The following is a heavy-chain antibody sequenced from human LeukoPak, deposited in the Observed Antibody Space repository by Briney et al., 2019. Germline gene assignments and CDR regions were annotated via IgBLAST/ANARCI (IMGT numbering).Heavy chain of an antibody. Sequence: SETLSLTCAVYGGSFSGYYWSWIRQPPGKGLEWIGEINHSGSTNYNPSLKSRVTISVDTSKNQFSLKLISVTAADTAVYYCARGMRDYFDYWGQGTLVIVSS. CDR3: ARGMRDYFDY. CDR1: GGSFSGYY. CDR2: INHSGST. J-gene: IGHJ4*02. V-gene: IGHV4-34*01. D-gene: IGHD3-16*01.